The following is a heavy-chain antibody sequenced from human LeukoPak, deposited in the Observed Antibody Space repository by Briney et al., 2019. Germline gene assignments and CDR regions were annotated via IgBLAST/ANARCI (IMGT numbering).Heavy chain of an antibody. CDR1: GGSISTYY. V-gene: IGHV4-59*01. Sequence: SETLSLTCTVSGGSISTYYWSWIRQPPGKGLEWIGYIYYSGSTNYNPSLKSRVTISVDTSKNQFSLKLSSVTAADTAMYYCARGPYKYDSSGCFDYWGQGTLVTVSS. D-gene: IGHD3-22*01. CDR3: ARGPYKYDSSGCFDY. CDR2: IYYSGST. J-gene: IGHJ4*02.